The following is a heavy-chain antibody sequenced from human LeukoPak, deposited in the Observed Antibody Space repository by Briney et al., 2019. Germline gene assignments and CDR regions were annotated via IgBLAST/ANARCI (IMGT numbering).Heavy chain of an antibody. V-gene: IGHV3-48*02. CDR2: ISSSSSTI. J-gene: IGHJ6*02. CDR1: GFTFSSYS. CDR3: ARVRRSAKNYYGMDV. Sequence: LAGGSLRLSCAASGFTFSSYSMNWVRQAPGKGLEWVSYISSSSSTIYYADPVKGRFTISRDNAKNSLFLQMNSLRDEDTAVYYCARVRRSAKNYYGMDVWGQGSTVTVSS.